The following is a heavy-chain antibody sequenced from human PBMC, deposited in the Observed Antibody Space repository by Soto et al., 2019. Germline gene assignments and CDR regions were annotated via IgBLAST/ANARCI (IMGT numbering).Heavy chain of an antibody. CDR3: ARGYCSGGSCYPLDY. Sequence: PLETLSLTCTVSGGSISSGDYYWSWIRQPPGKGLEWIGYIYYSGSTYYNPSLKSRVTISVDTSKNQFSLKLSSVTAADTAVYYCARGYCSGGSCYPLDYWGQGTLVTVSS. V-gene: IGHV4-30-4*01. CDR1: GGSISSGDYY. CDR2: IYYSGST. J-gene: IGHJ4*02. D-gene: IGHD2-15*01.